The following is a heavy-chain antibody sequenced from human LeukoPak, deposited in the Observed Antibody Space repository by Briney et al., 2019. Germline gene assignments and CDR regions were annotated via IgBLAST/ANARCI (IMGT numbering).Heavy chain of an antibody. Sequence: SETLSLTCAVYGGSFIGYYWSWIRQPPGKGREWVGEINHSGGTYYNPSLKSRVTISVATSKNQFSLKLRSVTAADTAVYYCASLNSVYYYYYYMDVWGKGTTVTVSS. V-gene: IGHV4-34*01. CDR3: ASLNSVYYYYYYMDV. J-gene: IGHJ6*03. CDR1: GGSFIGYY. CDR2: INHSGGT. D-gene: IGHD1-7*01.